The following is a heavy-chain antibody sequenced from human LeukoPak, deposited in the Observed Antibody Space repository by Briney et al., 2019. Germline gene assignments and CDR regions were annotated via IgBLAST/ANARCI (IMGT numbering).Heavy chain of an antibody. CDR3: ARERLPRGGDYWYFDI. CDR1: GGTFNTNA. D-gene: IGHD3-10*01. V-gene: IGHV1-69*05. Sequence: SLKVSCEASGGTFNTNAITWVRQAPGAGLEWLGGITPALRTANFAPKFQGRVAMTTDESTTTVYMELTSLRSEDTAMYFCARERLPRGGDYWYFDIWGRGTLVTVSS. CDR2: ITPALRTA. J-gene: IGHJ2*01.